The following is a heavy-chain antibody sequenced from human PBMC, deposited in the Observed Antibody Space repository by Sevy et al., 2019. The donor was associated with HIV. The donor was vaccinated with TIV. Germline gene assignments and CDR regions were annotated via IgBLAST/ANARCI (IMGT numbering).Heavy chain of an antibody. CDR3: TKDKRRYDILTRGGYFDY. CDR2: ISWDTVNI. Sequence: GGSLRLSCAASGFIFDDYAMHWVRQAPGKGLEWVSGISWDTVNIGYADSVKGRFTISRDNAKNSLYLQMNSLRAEDTALSYCTKDKRRYDILTRGGYFDYWGQGTLVTVSS. J-gene: IGHJ4*02. CDR1: GFIFDDYA. V-gene: IGHV3-9*01. D-gene: IGHD3-9*01.